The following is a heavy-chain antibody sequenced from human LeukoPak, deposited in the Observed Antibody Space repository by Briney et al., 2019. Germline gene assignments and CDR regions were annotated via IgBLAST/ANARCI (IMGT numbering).Heavy chain of an antibody. V-gene: IGHV4-38-2*02. CDR2: IYYSGST. J-gene: IGHJ5*02. Sequence: PSETLSLTCTVSGYSISCGYYWGWIRQPPGKGLEWIGSIYYSGSTYYNPSLKSRVTISVDTSKNQFSLKLSSVTASDTAVYYCARHSTPRYCSSTSCPNWFDPWGQGTLVTVSS. D-gene: IGHD2-2*01. CDR3: ARHSTPRYCSSTSCPNWFDP. CDR1: GYSISCGYY.